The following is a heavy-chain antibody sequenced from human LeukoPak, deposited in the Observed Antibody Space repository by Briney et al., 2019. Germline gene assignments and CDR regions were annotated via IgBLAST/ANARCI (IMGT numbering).Heavy chain of an antibody. J-gene: IGHJ4*02. CDR3: ARDLDGGFDY. D-gene: IGHD4-23*01. CDR1: GFTFSSYW. V-gene: IGHV3-74*01. CDR2: INSDGSST. Sequence: GGSLRLSCAASGFTFSSYWMHWVRQAPGKGLGWVSRINSDGSSTSYADSVKGRFTISRDNAKNTLYLQMNSLRAEDTAVYYCARDLDGGFDYWGQGTLVTVSS.